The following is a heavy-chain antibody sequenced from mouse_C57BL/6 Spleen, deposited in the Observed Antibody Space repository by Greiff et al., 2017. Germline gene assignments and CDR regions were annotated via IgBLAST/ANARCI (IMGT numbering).Heavy chain of an antibody. J-gene: IGHJ2*01. Sequence: EVQGVESEGGLVQPGSSMKLSCTASGFTFSDYYMAWVRPVTDKCLEWVANINYDCSSTYSLDSLQSRFIISRDNAKNMLYLQMSSLKAEDTATYYCAREEVVADYVDYWGQSTTRTVSS. V-gene: IGHV5-16*01. CDR2: INYDCSST. CDR3: AREEVVADYVDY. CDR1: GFTFSDYY. D-gene: IGHD1-1*01.